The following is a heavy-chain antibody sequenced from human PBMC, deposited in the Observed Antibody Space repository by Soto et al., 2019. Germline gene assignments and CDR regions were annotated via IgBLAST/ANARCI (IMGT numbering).Heavy chain of an antibody. V-gene: IGHV3-30*18. D-gene: IGHD2-15*01. J-gene: IGHJ4*02. CDR2: ISYDGSNK. Sequence: QVQLVESGGSVVQPGRSLRLSCAASGFTFSSYGMHWVRQAPGKGLEWVAVISYDGSNKYYADSVKGRFTISRDNSKNTLYLQMNSLRAEDTAVYYCAKDGYCSGGSCYSLDFWGQGTLVTVSS. CDR3: AKDGYCSGGSCYSLDF. CDR1: GFTFSSYG.